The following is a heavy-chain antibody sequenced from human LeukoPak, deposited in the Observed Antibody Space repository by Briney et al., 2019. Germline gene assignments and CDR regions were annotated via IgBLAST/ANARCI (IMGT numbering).Heavy chain of an antibody. CDR3: ARGMRVVAAWSPFYWFDP. Sequence: PSETLSLTCTVSGGSVSSGSYYWSWIRQPPGKGLEWIVYIYYSGSTNYNPSLKSRVTISVDTSKNQFSLKLSSVTAADTAVYYCARGMRVVAAWSPFYWFDPWGQGTLVTVSS. J-gene: IGHJ5*02. CDR2: IYYSGST. D-gene: IGHD2-15*01. V-gene: IGHV4-61*01. CDR1: GGSVSSGSYY.